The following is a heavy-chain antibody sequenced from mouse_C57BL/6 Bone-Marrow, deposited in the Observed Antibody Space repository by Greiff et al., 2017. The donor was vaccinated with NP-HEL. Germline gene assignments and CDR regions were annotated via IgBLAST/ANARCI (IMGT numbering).Heavy chain of an antibody. Sequence: VKVVESGAELARPGASVKLSCKASGYTFTSYGISWVKQRTGQGLEWIGEIYPRSGNTYYNEKFKGKATLTADKSSSTAYMELRSLTSEDSAVYFCAREGTTVVADYWGQGTTLTVSS. V-gene: IGHV1-81*01. CDR1: GYTFTSYG. CDR3: AREGTTVVADY. CDR2: IYPRSGNT. J-gene: IGHJ2*01. D-gene: IGHD1-1*01.